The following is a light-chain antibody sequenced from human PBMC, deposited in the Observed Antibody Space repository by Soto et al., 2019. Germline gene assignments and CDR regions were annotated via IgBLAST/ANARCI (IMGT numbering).Light chain of an antibody. CDR3: QRSYRTSG. J-gene: IGKJ1*01. CDR1: QNINNW. CDR2: DAS. Sequence: DIQMTQSPATVSASLGDRVTITCRASQNINNWISWYQQNPGKARKLLIYDASTFESGVPARFSGSGSGTDFPTTISIVPAEDFVNYYRQRSYRTSGFGQGTMVEIK. V-gene: IGKV1-5*01.